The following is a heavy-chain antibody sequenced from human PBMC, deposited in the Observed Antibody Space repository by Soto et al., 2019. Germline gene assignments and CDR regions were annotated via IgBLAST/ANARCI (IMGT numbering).Heavy chain of an antibody. CDR1: GYSFSDYY. D-gene: IGHD6-19*01. CDR3: ATGLGWFDF. J-gene: IGHJ5*01. CDR2: FNPKDKTT. V-gene: IGHV1-46*04. Sequence: QVHLVQSGAEVKTPGASVKVSCRPSGYSFSDYYLHWVRQAPGQGLEWMGVFNPKDKTTTYAQKLQGRVTMTTDASTSTVYMELTSLRSEDTAVYYCATGLGWFDFWGQGTLVTVSS.